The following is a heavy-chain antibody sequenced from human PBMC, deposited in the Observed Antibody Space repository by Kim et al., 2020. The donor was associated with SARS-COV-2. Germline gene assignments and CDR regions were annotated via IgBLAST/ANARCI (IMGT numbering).Heavy chain of an antibody. Sequence: ASVKVSCKASGYTFTSYGISWVRQAPRQGLEWMGWISAYNGNTNYAQKLQGRVTMTTDTSTSTAYMELRSLRSDDTAVYYCASNEPEGSYYYYYGMDVWGQGTTVTVSS. D-gene: IGHD2-8*01. CDR3: ASNEPEGSYYYYYGMDV. V-gene: IGHV1-18*01. CDR1: GYTFTSYG. J-gene: IGHJ6*02. CDR2: ISAYNGNT.